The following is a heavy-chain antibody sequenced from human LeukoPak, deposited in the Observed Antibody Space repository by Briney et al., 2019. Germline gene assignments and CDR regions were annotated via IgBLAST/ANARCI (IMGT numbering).Heavy chain of an antibody. D-gene: IGHD3-10*01. Sequence: PGGSLRLSCAASGFTFSSHWMHWVRQAPGKGLVWVSRINTDGSSTSYADSVKGRFTISRDNAKNTLYLQMNSLRAEDTAVYYCARVWSYYYYYMDVWGSGTTVTVSS. CDR3: ARVWSYYYYYMDV. CDR2: INTDGSST. J-gene: IGHJ6*03. V-gene: IGHV3-74*01. CDR1: GFTFSSHW.